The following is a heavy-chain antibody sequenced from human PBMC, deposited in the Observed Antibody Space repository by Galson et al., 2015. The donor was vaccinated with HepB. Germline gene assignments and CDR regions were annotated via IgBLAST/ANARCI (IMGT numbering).Heavy chain of an antibody. J-gene: IGHJ6*02. Sequence: SLRLSCAASGFTFSNYGMNWVRQAPGKGLEWVAVISYDGSHKYSADSVKGRFTISRDNSKNTLYLQMNSLRAEDTAVYYCARAQSGHYYDSYYYYGMNVWGQGTTVTVSS. D-gene: IGHD3-10*01. V-gene: IGHV3-30*03. CDR1: GFTFSNYG. CDR3: ARAQSGHYYDSYYYYGMNV. CDR2: ISYDGSHK.